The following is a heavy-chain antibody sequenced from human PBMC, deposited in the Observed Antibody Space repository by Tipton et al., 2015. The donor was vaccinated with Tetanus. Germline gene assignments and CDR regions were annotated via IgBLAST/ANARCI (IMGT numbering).Heavy chain of an antibody. CDR1: GASINTHH. D-gene: IGHD6-19*01. J-gene: IGHJ4*02. V-gene: IGHV4-59*11. CDR3: ARERLGPVTGTRFFYDY. CDR2: FHFTGST. Sequence: GLVKPSETLSLTCTVSGASINTHHWSWLRQAPGKGLEWIGYFHFTGSTNFNPSLQSRVTISGDTSKNQFSLTMRSVTAADTAVYYCARERLGPVTGTRFFYDYWGQGTRVVVSS.